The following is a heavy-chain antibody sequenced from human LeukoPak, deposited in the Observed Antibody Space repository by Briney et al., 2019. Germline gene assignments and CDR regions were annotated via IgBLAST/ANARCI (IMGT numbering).Heavy chain of an antibody. V-gene: IGHV4-30-4*08. CDR2: IYYSGST. CDR1: GGSISSGDYY. D-gene: IGHD2-15*01. CDR3: ARDGCSGGSCYPYFDY. J-gene: IGHJ4*02. Sequence: SETLSLTCTVSGGSISSGDYYWSWIRQPPGKGLEWIGYIYYSGSTYYNPSLKSRVTISVDTSKNQFSLKLSSVTAADTAVYYCARDGCSGGSCYPYFDYWDQGTLVTVSS.